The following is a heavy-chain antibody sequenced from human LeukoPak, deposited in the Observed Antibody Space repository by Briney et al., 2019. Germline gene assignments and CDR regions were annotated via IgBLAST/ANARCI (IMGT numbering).Heavy chain of an antibody. CDR1: GYTFTNYG. V-gene: IGHV1-18*01. CDR2: ISAYNGNT. Sequence: RASVKVSCKASGYTFTNYGLSWVRQAPGQGLEWMGWISAYNGNTNYAQKFQGRVTMTTDTSTSTAYMELRSLRSDDTAVYYCARAPSRGMTIADYWGQGTLVTVSS. D-gene: IGHD3-10*01. CDR3: ARAPSRGMTIADY. J-gene: IGHJ4*02.